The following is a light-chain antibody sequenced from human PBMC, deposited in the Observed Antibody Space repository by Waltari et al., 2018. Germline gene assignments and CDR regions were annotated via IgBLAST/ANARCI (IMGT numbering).Light chain of an antibody. CDR3: QAWDSSTAV. CDR2: QDP. V-gene: IGLV3-1*01. CDR1: KLGDKY. J-gene: IGLJ2*01. Sequence: SYELTQPPSVSVSPGQTATITCSGDKLGDKYACWYQQKPGQSPLLVIYQDPKRPSGIPERFSGSNSGNTATLTISGTQAVDEADYYCQAWDSSTAVFGGGTELTVL.